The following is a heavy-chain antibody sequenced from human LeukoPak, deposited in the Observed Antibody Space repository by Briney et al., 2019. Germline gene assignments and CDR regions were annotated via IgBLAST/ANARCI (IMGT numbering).Heavy chain of an antibody. Sequence: GASVKVSCKASGGTFSSYAMSWVRQAPGQGLEWMGRIIRIFGIANYAQTLKGRLTISADKSTSTAYMELSSLRSEDTAVYYCARDAGPSGIYQEGWFDPWGQGTLVTVSS. J-gene: IGHJ5*02. V-gene: IGHV1-69*04. D-gene: IGHD1-26*01. CDR3: ARDAGPSGIYQEGWFDP. CDR2: IIRIFGIA. CDR1: GGTFSSYA.